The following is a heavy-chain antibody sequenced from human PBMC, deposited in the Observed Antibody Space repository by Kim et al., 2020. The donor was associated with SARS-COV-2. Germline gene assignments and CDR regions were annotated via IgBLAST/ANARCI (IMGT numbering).Heavy chain of an antibody. V-gene: IGHV4-31*02. CDR2: ST. CDR3: AREGPLTFDY. Sequence: STSSHPALKSRVNISVDTSKNQFSLKLSSVTAADTAVYYCAREGPLTFDYWGQGTLVTVSS. J-gene: IGHJ4*02.